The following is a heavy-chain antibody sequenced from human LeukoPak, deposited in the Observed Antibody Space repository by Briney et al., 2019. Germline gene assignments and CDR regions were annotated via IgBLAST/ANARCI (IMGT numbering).Heavy chain of an antibody. Sequence: ASVKVSCKASGYTFTGYYKHWVRQAPGQGLEWMGWINPNSGGTNYAQKFQGRVTMTRDTSISTAYMELSRLRSDDTAVYYCARETPVGIQLWYDYWGQGTLVTVSS. J-gene: IGHJ4*02. CDR2: INPNSGGT. V-gene: IGHV1-2*02. D-gene: IGHD5-18*01. CDR3: ARETPVGIQLWYDY. CDR1: GYTFTGYY.